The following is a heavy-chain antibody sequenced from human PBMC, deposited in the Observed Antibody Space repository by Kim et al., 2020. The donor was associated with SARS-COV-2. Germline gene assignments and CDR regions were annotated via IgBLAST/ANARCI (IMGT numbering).Heavy chain of an antibody. CDR2: INAGNGNT. CDR1: GYTFTSYA. D-gene: IGHD6-13*01. Sequence: ASVKVSCKASGYTFTSYAMHWVRQAPGQRLEWMGWINAGNGNTKYSQKFQGRVTITRDTSASTAYMELSSLRSEDTAVYYCARGSSWVMDAFDIWGQGTMVTVSS. J-gene: IGHJ3*02. V-gene: IGHV1-3*01. CDR3: ARGSSWVMDAFDI.